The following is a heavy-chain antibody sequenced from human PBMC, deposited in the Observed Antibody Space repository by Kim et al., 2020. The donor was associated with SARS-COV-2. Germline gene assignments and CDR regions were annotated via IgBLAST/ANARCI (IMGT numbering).Heavy chain of an antibody. Sequence: GGSLRLSCAASGFTFSSYEMNWVRQAPGKGLEWVSYISSSDSTIYYADSVKGRFTISRDNAKNSLYLQMNSLRAEDTAVYYCARDDYVWGSYRYGSYNWFDPWGQGTLVTVSS. V-gene: IGHV3-48*03. CDR3: ARDDYVWGSYRYGSYNWFDP. D-gene: IGHD3-16*02. CDR1: GFTFSSYE. J-gene: IGHJ5*02. CDR2: ISSSDSTI.